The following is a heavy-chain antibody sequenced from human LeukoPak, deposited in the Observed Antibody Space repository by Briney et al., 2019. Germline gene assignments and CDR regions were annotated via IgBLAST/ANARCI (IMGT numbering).Heavy chain of an antibody. CDR3: ARNACGYGSCYMDV. Sequence: GGSLRLSCAASGFTFDDYAMHWVRQAPGKGLEWVSHIRSSGSTIYYADSVKGRFTISRDNAKNSLYLQMNSLRAEDTAVYYCARNACGYGSCYMDVWGKGTTVTVSS. D-gene: IGHD3-10*01. V-gene: IGHV3-48*03. CDR1: GFTFDDYA. CDR2: IRSSGSTI. J-gene: IGHJ6*03.